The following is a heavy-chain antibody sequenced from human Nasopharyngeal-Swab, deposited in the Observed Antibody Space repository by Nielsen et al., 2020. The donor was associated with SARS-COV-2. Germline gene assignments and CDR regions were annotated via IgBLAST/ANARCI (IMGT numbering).Heavy chain of an antibody. J-gene: IGHJ4*02. Sequence: WIRQPPGKGLEWVSAIIGSGGSTYYADSVKGRFTISRDNSKNKLHLQMNSLRAEDTAVYYCAKNPPFSDYFDYWGQGTLVTVSS. CDR3: AKNPPFSDYFDY. CDR2: IIGSGGST. V-gene: IGHV3-23*01.